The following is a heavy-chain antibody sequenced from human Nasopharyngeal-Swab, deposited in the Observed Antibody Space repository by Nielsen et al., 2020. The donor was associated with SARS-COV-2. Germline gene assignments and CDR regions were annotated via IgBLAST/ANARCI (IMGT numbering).Heavy chain of an antibody. CDR3: ARGQVRFLEWLLRRDYYYYGMDV. D-gene: IGHD3-3*01. CDR2: IYYSGST. Sequence: SDTLSLTCTVSGSSISSSSYYWGWIRQPPGKGLEWIGSIYYSGSTYYNPSLKSRVTISVDTSKNQFSLKLSSVTAADTAVYYCARGQVRFLEWLLRRDYYYYGMDVWGQGTTVTVSS. J-gene: IGHJ6*02. V-gene: IGHV4-39*01. CDR1: GSSISSSSYY.